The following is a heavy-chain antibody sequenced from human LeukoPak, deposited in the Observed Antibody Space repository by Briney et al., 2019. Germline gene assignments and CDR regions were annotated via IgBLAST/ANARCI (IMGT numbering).Heavy chain of an antibody. J-gene: IGHJ4*02. CDR2: IYYSGST. CDR3: ARRPDRLGLDY. CDR1: GGSISSSSYY. D-gene: IGHD6-19*01. V-gene: IGHV4-39*01. Sequence: SETLSLTCTVSGGSISSSSYYWGWIRQPPGKGLEWTGSIYYSGSTYYNPSLKSRVTISVDTSKNQFSLKLSSVTAAGTAVYYCARRPDRLGLDYWGQGTLVTVSS.